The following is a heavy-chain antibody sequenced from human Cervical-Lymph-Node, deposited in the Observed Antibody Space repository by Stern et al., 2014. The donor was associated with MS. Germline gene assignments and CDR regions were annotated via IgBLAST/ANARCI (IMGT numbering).Heavy chain of an antibody. D-gene: IGHD3-16*01. Sequence: QMQLVQSGAEVKKPGASVHVSCKAYGYAFTKYAIHWVRQAPGQRLQWMGWIYGGNGNTKYSQTFQGRVTFTQDTSATTAYMEVRSLRSDDTAVYYCARATHYDPQPRDFYYGMDVWGQGTTVIVSS. J-gene: IGHJ6*02. CDR1: GYAFTKYA. CDR2: IYGGNGNT. CDR3: ARATHYDPQPRDFYYGMDV. V-gene: IGHV1-3*01.